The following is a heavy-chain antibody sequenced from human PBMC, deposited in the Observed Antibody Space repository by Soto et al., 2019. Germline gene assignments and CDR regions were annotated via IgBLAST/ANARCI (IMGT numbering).Heavy chain of an antibody. Sequence: VQLVQSGAEVKKPGSSVKVSCKASGGTFSSYAISWMRQAPGQGLEWMAGIIPLFGAPNYAQKFRGRVTITANDSTSNTYMELSRLTSDDTAVYFGARARGFRSFQSGMDVWGQGTTVTVS. CDR2: IIPLFGAP. CDR3: ARARGFRSFQSGMDV. V-gene: IGHV1-69*01. J-gene: IGHJ6*02. D-gene: IGHD6-19*01. CDR1: GGTFSSYA.